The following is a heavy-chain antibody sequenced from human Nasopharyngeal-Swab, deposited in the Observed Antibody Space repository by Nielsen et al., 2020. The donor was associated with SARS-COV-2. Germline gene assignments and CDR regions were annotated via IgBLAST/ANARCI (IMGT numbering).Heavy chain of an antibody. CDR2: IIPIFGTA. J-gene: IGHJ6*02. CDR3: ARDRIEITIFGVVYYGMDV. Sequence: SVKVSCKASGGTFGSYAISWVRQAPGQGPEWMGGIIPIFGTANYAQKFQGRVTITADKSTRTAYMELSSLRSEDTAVYYCARDRIEITIFGVVYYGMDVWGQGTTVTVSS. D-gene: IGHD3-3*01. V-gene: IGHV1-69*06. CDR1: GGTFGSYA.